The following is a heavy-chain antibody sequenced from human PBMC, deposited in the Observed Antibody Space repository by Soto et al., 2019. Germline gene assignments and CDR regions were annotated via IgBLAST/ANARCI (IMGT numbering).Heavy chain of an antibody. CDR1: GFTFSSYS. CDR2: ISSSSSYI. CDR3: ASSHPVSLSTHY. D-gene: IGHD1-1*01. V-gene: IGHV3-21*01. Sequence: PGGSLRLSCAASGFTFSSYSMNWVRQAPGKGLEWVSSISSSSSYIYYADSVKGRFTISRDNAKNSLYLQMNSLRAEDTAVYYCASSHPVSLSTHYWDKGPLLTVSS. J-gene: IGHJ4*02.